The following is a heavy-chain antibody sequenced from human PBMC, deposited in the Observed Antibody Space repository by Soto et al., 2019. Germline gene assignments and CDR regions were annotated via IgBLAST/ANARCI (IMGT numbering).Heavy chain of an antibody. J-gene: IGHJ4*02. CDR1: GFTFSSYA. CDR2: ISYDGSNK. D-gene: IGHD2-21*02. Sequence: QVQLVESGGGMVQPGRSLRLSCAASGFTFSSYAMHWVRQAPGKGLEWVAVISYDGSNKYYADSVKGRFTISRDNSKNTLYLQMNSRRGEDTAVYYCARAYEGDDFDYWGQGTLVTVSS. V-gene: IGHV3-30-3*01. CDR3: ARAYEGDDFDY.